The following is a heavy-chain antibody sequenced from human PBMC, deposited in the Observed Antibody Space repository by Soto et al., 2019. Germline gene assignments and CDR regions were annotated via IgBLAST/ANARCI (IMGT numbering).Heavy chain of an antibody. Sequence: ASVKVSCKASGGTFSSYTMQWVRQARGQRLEWIGWIVVGSGNTNYAQKFQERVTITRDMSTSTAYMDLSSLRSEDTAVYYCAADSSVVPATYSYYYYGVDVWGQGTTVTVSS. V-gene: IGHV1-58*02. D-gene: IGHD2-2*01. CDR2: IVVGSGNT. CDR1: GGTFSSYT. J-gene: IGHJ6*02. CDR3: AADSSVVPATYSYYYYGVDV.